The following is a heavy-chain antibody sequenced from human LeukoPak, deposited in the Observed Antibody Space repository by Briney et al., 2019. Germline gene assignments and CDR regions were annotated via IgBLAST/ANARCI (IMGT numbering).Heavy chain of an antibody. Sequence: ASVKVSCKASGGTFSSYAISWVRQAPGQGLEWMGGIIPIFGTANYAQKFQGRVTITADESTSTAYMELSSLRSEDTAVYYCARDLRSRARWGHLTDAFDIWGQGTMVTVSS. CDR3: ARDLRSRARWGHLTDAFDI. J-gene: IGHJ3*02. CDR1: GGTFSSYA. D-gene: IGHD2-2*01. CDR2: IIPIFGTA. V-gene: IGHV1-69*01.